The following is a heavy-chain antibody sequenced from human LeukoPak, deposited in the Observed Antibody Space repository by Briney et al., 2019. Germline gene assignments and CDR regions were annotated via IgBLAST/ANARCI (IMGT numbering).Heavy chain of an antibody. J-gene: IGHJ6*04. CDR1: GFTFNNYW. D-gene: IGHD3-10*01. V-gene: IGHV3-74*01. Sequence: GGSLRLACAASGFTFNNYWMHWVRQAPGKGLVWVSRINSDGSSTSYADSVKGRFTISRDNAKNTLYLQMNSLRAEDTAVYYCARVVRGVILPPDVWGKGTTVTTSS. CDR3: ARVVRGVILPPDV. CDR2: INSDGSST.